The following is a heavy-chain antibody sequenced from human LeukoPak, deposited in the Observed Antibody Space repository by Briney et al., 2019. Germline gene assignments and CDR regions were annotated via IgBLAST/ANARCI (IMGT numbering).Heavy chain of an antibody. CDR2: IKQDGSEK. CDR1: GFTFSSYW. CDR3: ARDATVTALPAYHMDV. D-gene: IGHD4-17*01. V-gene: IGHV3-7*01. J-gene: IGHJ6*03. Sequence: GGSLRLSCAASGFTFSSYWMSWVRQAPGKGLEWVANIKQDGSEKYYVDSVKGRFTISRDNAKNSLYLQMNSLRAEDTAVYYCARDATVTALPAYHMDVWGKGTTVTVSS.